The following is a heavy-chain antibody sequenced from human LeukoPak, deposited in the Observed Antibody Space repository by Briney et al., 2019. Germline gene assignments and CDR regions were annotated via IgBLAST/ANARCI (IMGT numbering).Heavy chain of an antibody. V-gene: IGHV3-21*01. CDR3: AGGADGVSSNSRGWFDP. CDR2: ISSSSSYI. J-gene: IGHJ5*02. CDR1: GFAFSSYS. D-gene: IGHD2-15*01. Sequence: GGSLRLSCAASGFAFSSYSMNWVRQAPGKGLEWVSSISSSSSYIYYADSVKGRFTISRDNAKNSLYLQMNSLRAEDTAVYSCAGGADGVSSNSRGWFDPWGQGTLVTVSS.